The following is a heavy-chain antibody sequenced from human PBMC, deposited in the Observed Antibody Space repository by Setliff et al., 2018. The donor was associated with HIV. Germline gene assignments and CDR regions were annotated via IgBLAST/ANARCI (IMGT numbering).Heavy chain of an antibody. V-gene: IGHV3-7*01. CDR3: AVHYYDSSGYDY. D-gene: IGHD3-22*01. CDR2: IDQDGREK. J-gene: IGHJ4*02. Sequence: GGSLRLSCAASRFDFNNYWMCWVRQAPGKGLEWVANIDQDGREKNYVDSVKGRFTISRDNAKNSLYLQMNSLRAEDTAVYYCAVHYYDSSGYDYWGQGTLVTVSS. CDR1: RFDFNNYW.